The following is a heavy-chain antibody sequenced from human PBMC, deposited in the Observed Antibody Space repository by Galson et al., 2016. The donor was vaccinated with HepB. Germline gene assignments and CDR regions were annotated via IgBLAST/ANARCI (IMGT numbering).Heavy chain of an antibody. J-gene: IGHJ6*02. V-gene: IGHV5-51*01. CDR3: ARHEHLVDCYYSNMDV. CDR1: GYSFTSYW. D-gene: IGHD6-13*01. Sequence: QSGAEVKKPGESLKISCEGSGYSFTSYWISWVRQVPGKGLEWMGIIYPGDFDTRYSPSFQGQVTISADKSISTAYLQWKSLKASDTAMYYRARHEHLVDCYYSNMDVWGQGTTVTVSS. CDR2: IYPGDFDT.